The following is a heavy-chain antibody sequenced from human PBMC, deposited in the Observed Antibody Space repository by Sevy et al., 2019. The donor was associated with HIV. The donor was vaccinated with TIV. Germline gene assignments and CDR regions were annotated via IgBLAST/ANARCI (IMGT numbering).Heavy chain of an antibody. CDR1: EFTFSDYA. CDR3: ARALGYCVVNTCYGGSVNAFDV. J-gene: IGHJ3*01. Sequence: GGSLRLSCAASEFTFSDYAMHWVRQVPGKGLEWASGFGWNVGAMGYADLVRGRFTISRDTAKSSLYLQMNRLRVEDTALYYCARALGYCVVNTCYGGSVNAFDVWGQGTMVTVSS. CDR2: FGWNVGAM. V-gene: IGHV3-9*01. D-gene: IGHD2-2*01.